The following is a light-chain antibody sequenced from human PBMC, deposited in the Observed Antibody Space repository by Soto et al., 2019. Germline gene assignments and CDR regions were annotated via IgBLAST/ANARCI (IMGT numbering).Light chain of an antibody. CDR1: SSNIGADYD. J-gene: IGLJ1*01. CDR2: GNS. Sequence: QSVLTQPPSVSGAPGQRVTISCTGSSSNIGADYDVHWYQQLPGTAPKLLIYGNSNRPSGVPDRFSGSKSGTSASLAITGLQAEDEADYSCQSYDRSLSGYVFGTGTKLTVL. CDR3: QSYDRSLSGYV. V-gene: IGLV1-40*01.